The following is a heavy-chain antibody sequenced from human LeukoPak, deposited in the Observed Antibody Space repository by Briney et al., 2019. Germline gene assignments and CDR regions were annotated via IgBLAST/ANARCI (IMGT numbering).Heavy chain of an antibody. CDR3: AGSLGYSSSWPIYYYYYYMDV. CDR2: ISGSGGST. CDR1: GFTFSSYA. V-gene: IGHV3-23*01. J-gene: IGHJ6*03. D-gene: IGHD6-13*01. Sequence: GGSLRLSCAASGFTFSSYAMSWVRQAPGKGLEWVSAISGSGGSTYYADSVKGRFTISRDNSKNTLYLQMNCLRAEDTAVYYCAGSLGYSSSWPIYYYYYYMDVWGKGTTVTVSS.